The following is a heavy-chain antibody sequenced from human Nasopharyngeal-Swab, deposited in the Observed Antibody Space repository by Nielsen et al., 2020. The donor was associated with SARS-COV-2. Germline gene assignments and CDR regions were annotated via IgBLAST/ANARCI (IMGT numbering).Heavy chain of an antibody. CDR3: ARDTLWSDEADAFDI. CDR2: IYYSGST. CDR1: GGSISSYY. Sequence: SETLSLTCTVSGGSISSYYWSWIRQPPGKGLEWIGYIYYSGSTNYNPSLKSRVTISVDTSKNQFSLKLSSVTAADTAVYYCARDTLWSDEADAFDIWGQGTMVTVSS. J-gene: IGHJ3*02. D-gene: IGHD1-1*01. V-gene: IGHV4-59*01.